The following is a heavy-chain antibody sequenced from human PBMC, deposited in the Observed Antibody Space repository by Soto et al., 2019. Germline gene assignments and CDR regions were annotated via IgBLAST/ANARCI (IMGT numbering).Heavy chain of an antibody. CDR1: GFIFSNYA. CDR2: ISHDGNND. CDR3: AKCTSTRCHLGSDY. J-gene: IGHJ4*02. V-gene: IGHV3-30-3*01. Sequence: QVQLVESGGGVVQPGRSLRLSCAASGFIFSNYAMNWVRQAPGKGLEWVALISHDGNNDYYTDSVKGRFTISRDNSKSALYLQMNSLRPEDTAVDYCAKCTSTRCHLGSDYWGQGTLVTVSS. D-gene: IGHD2-2*01.